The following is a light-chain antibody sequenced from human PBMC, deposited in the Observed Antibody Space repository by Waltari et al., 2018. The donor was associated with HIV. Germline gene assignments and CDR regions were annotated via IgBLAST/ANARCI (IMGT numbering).Light chain of an antibody. CDR2: RNN. V-gene: IGLV1-47*01. Sequence: QSVLTQPTSDSGTPGQRVTISCSGSSSNIGSNYVYWYQQLPGTAPKLLIYRNNQRPSGVPDRFSGSKPGTSASLAISGLRSEDEADYYCAAWDDSLSGQVFGGGTKLTVL. CDR1: SSNIGSNY. J-gene: IGLJ3*02. CDR3: AAWDDSLSGQV.